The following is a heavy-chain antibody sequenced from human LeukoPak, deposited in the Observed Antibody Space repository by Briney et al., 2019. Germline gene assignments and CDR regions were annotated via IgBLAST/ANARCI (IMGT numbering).Heavy chain of an antibody. J-gene: IGHJ4*02. V-gene: IGHV3-23*01. CDR2: ISGSGGST. D-gene: IGHD1-20*01. CDR3: AKGITIQSHFDY. Sequence: GGSLRLSCAASGFTFSSYEMNWVRQAPGKGLEWVSGISGSGGSTYYADSVKGRFTISRDNSKNTLYLQMNSLRVEDTAVYYCAKGITIQSHFDYWGQGTLVTVSS. CDR1: GFTFSSYE.